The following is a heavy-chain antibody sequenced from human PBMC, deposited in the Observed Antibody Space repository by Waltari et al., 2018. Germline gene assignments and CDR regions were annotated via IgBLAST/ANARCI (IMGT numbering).Heavy chain of an antibody. J-gene: IGHJ4*02. CDR1: GFTFSNFA. D-gene: IGHD6-19*01. Sequence: QVQLVESGGGVVQPGRSLRLSCVASGFTFSNFAMHWVRQAPGKGLEWVAVVSYDGNNKFYAEDSVKGRFTISRDNSKSTVSLQMTSLRPEDTAVYYCARGGVAVSDPFDDWGQGTLVTVSA. V-gene: IGHV3-30*01. CDR3: ARGGVAVSDPFDD. CDR2: VSYDGNNK.